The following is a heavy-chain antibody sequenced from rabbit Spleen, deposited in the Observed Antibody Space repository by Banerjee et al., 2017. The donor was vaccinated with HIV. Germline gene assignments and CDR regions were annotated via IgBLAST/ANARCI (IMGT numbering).Heavy chain of an antibody. D-gene: IGHD1-1*01. V-gene: IGHV1S45*01. CDR2: IYAGSGST. CDR3: ARGVNSDRWNL. J-gene: IGHJ4*01. Sequence: QEQLVESGGGLVKPEGSLKLSCTASGFSFSSSYWICWVRQAPGKGLEWIACIYAGSGSTWYASWAKGRFTISKTSSTTVTLQMTSLTVADTATYFCARGVNSDRWNLWGQGTLVTVS. CDR1: GFSFSSSYW.